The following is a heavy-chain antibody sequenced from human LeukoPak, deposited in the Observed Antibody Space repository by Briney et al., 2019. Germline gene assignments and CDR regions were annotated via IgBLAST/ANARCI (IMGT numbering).Heavy chain of an antibody. J-gene: IGHJ5*02. CDR3: ARDQGDGGNSFDP. D-gene: IGHD4-23*01. Sequence: GSVKVSCKASGYTFTNYYIHWVRQAPGQGLEWMGRINPNTGATKYAQKFQGRVSMIRDRSINTAFMDLSRLRYDDTAVYYCARDQGDGGNSFDPWGQGTLVTVSS. CDR1: GYTFTNYY. CDR2: INPNTGAT. V-gene: IGHV1-2*06.